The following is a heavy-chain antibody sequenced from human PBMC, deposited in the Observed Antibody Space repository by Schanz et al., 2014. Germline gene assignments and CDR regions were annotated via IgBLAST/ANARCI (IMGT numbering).Heavy chain of an antibody. J-gene: IGHJ6*02. CDR3: ARDGGEVVRGVIEGVNHYYYGMDV. CDR1: GGTFSSYT. V-gene: IGHV1-69*08. CDR2: IISILGIP. D-gene: IGHD3-10*01. Sequence: QVQLVQSGAEVKKPGSSVKVSCKASGGTFSSYTISWVRQAPGQGLEWMGRIISILGIPNYAQKFQGRVTFTADKSTSTAYMELSSLRSEDTAVYYCARDGGEVVRGVIEGVNHYYYGMDVWGQGTTVTVS.